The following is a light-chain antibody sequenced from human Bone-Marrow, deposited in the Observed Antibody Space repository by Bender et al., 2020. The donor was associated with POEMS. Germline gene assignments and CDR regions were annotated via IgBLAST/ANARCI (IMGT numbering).Light chain of an antibody. Sequence: NFILTQPHSVSESPGKTVTISCTATSGSIVSNYVQWYQQRPGSAPTTIIYEDDQRPSGVPDRFSGSIDCSSNSAILTISGLTTEDEAGYYCQSYSRTDLYVMFGEGTRLTVL. CDR2: EDD. J-gene: IGLJ3*02. CDR3: QSYSRTDLYVM. CDR1: SGSIVSNY. V-gene: IGLV6-57*02.